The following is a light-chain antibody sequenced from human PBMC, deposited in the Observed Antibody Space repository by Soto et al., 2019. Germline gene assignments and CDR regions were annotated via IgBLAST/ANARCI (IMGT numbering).Light chain of an antibody. CDR3: SSYTSSSTLYV. CDR2: EVN. CDR1: SSDVGGYTY. Sequence: QSALTQHASVSGSPRQSITISCTGASSDVGGYTYVSWYQQHPGKAPKLMIYEVNNRPSGVSHRFSGSKSGNTASLTISGLQAEDEADYYCSSYTSSSTLYVFGTGTKVTVL. J-gene: IGLJ1*01. V-gene: IGLV2-14*01.